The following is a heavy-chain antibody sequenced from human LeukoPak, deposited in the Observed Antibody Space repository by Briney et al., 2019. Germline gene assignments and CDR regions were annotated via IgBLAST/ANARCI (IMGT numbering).Heavy chain of an antibody. Sequence: LPGGSLRLSCAASGFTFSSYAMSWVRQAPGKGLEWVSGVSGSGSSTYYADSVKGRFTISRDNSKNTLYLQMNSLRAEDTAVYYCARDANWFDPWGQGTLVTVSS. CDR2: VSGSGSST. CDR3: ARDANWFDP. J-gene: IGHJ5*02. CDR1: GFTFSSYA. V-gene: IGHV3-23*01.